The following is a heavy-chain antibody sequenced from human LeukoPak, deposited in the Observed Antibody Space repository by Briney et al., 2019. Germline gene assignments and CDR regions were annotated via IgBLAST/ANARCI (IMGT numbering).Heavy chain of an antibody. D-gene: IGHD3-10*01. CDR1: GFTFSNHW. Sequence: GGSLRLSCVASGFTFSNHWTSWVRQAPGKGLEWVANIKVDGSERYYGVSAKGRFTISRDNSKNALFVQMNNLQAEDTAVYYCARERTTFGSRGFVFDSWGQGTMVAVSS. CDR3: ARERTTFGSRGFVFDS. V-gene: IGHV3-7*01. J-gene: IGHJ3*02. CDR2: IKVDGSER.